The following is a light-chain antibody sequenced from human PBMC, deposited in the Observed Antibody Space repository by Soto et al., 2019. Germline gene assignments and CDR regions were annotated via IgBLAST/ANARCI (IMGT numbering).Light chain of an antibody. V-gene: IGKV3-20*01. CDR3: QQYATPPRT. CDR2: AAS. J-gene: IGKJ1*01. Sequence: ENVLTQSPGTLSLTPGEEATLSCRANESINNNYLAWYQQIPGQPPRLLIYAASSRATGIPDRFSGRGSGTDFTLTFSRLEPEDFSVYYCQQYATPPRTFGQGTKVEIK. CDR1: ESINNNY.